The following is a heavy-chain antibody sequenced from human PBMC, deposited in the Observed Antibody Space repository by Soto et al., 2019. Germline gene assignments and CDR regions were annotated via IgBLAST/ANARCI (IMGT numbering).Heavy chain of an antibody. CDR2: IWYDGSNK. J-gene: IGHJ3*02. V-gene: IGHV3-33*01. CDR3: ARGTLAVAGGDDAFDI. CDR1: GFTFSSYG. Sequence: GGSLRLSCAASGFTFSSYGMHWVRQAPGKGLEWVAVIWYDGSNKYYADSVKGRFTISRDNSKNTLYLQMNSLRAEDTAVYYCARGTLAVAGGDDAFDIWGQGTMVTVSS. D-gene: IGHD6-19*01.